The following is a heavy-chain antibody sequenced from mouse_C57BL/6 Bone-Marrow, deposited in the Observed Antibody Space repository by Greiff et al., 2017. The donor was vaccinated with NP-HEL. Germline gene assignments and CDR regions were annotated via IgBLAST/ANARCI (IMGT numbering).Heavy chain of an antibody. CDR3: ARSPPYWYFDV. CDR2: IDPSDSYT. V-gene: IGHV1-59*01. CDR1: GYTFTSYW. D-gene: IGHD6-1*01. J-gene: IGHJ1*03. Sequence: VQLQQPGAELVRPGTSVKLSCKASGYTFTSYWMHWVKQRPGQGLAWIGVIDPSDSYTNYNQKFKGKATLTVDTSSSTAYMQLSSLTSEDSAVYYCARSPPYWYFDVWGTGTTVTVSS.